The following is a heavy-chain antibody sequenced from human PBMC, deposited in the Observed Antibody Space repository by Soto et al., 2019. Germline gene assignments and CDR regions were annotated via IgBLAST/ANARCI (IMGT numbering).Heavy chain of an antibody. Sequence: QVQLVESGGGTVQPGRSLRLSCAASGFTFSNFGIHWVRQAPGKGLEWVSVISYDGTHKYYADSVKGRFTISRDNSRNTLYLQMSSLRAEDTALYYCAKASYGDVGLYFLEYWGQGTPVTVSS. V-gene: IGHV3-30*18. CDR3: AKASYGDVGLYFLEY. D-gene: IGHD5-18*01. J-gene: IGHJ4*02. CDR2: ISYDGTHK. CDR1: GFTFSNFG.